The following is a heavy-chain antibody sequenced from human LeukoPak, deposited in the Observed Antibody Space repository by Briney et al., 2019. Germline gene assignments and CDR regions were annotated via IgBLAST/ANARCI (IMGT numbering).Heavy chain of an antibody. CDR3: ATSSSSWYYFDY. J-gene: IGHJ4*02. CDR1: GFTFRSYG. CDR2: IWYDGSNK. V-gene: IGHV3-33*01. Sequence: GGSLRLSCAASGFTFRSYGMHWVRQAPGKGLEWVAVIWYDGSNKYYVDSVKGRFTISRDNSKNTLYLQMNSLRAEDTAVYYCATSSSSWYYFDYWGQGTLVTVSS. D-gene: IGHD6-13*01.